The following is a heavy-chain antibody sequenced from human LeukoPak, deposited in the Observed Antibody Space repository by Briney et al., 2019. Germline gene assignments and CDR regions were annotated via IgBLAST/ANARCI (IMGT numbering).Heavy chain of an antibody. V-gene: IGHV3-30*02. Sequence: PGGSLRLSCAASGFTFSSYGMHWVRQAPGKGLEWVAFIRYDGSNKYYADSVKGRFTISRDNSKNTLYLQMNSLRAEDTAVYYCAKDQTGSSLNWFDPWGQGTLVTVSS. J-gene: IGHJ5*02. CDR3: AKDQTGSSLNWFDP. CDR2: IRYDGSNK. CDR1: GFTFSSYG. D-gene: IGHD6-13*01.